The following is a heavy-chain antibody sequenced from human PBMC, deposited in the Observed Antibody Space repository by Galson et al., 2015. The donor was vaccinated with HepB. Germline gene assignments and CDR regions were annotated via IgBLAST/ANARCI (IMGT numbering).Heavy chain of an antibody. CDR3: ATWGGSYNSGNYYAFEN. Sequence: QSGAEVKKPGESLKISCKGSGYSFSSYWIGWVRQMPGKGLEWMGIIYPSDSDTLYSPSFQGQVTISADKSISTAYLQWSSLKASDTAMYYCATWGGSYNSGNYYAFENWGQGTLVTVSS. CDR1: GYSFSSYW. CDR2: IYPSDSDT. J-gene: IGHJ4*02. V-gene: IGHV5-51*03. D-gene: IGHD3-10*01.